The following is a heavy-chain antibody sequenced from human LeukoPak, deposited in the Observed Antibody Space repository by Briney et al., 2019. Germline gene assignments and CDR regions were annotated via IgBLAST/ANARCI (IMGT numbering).Heavy chain of an antibody. CDR2: ISSSGGST. D-gene: IGHD6-19*01. J-gene: IGHJ4*02. V-gene: IGHV3-23*01. Sequence: GGSLRLPCAASAFTFSTYAMGWVRQAPGRGLEWVSAISSSGGSTYYADSVKGRFTISRDNSKNTLYLQMNSLRAEDTALYYCAKMLIYGSVQRGGYFDYWGQGTLVTVSS. CDR1: AFTFSTYA. CDR3: AKMLIYGSVQRGGYFDY.